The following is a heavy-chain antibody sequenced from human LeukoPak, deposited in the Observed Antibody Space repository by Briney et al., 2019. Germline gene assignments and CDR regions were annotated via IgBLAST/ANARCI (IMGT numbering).Heavy chain of an antibody. CDR2: IVVGSGNT. J-gene: IGHJ4*02. V-gene: IGHV1-58*02. Sequence: GASVKVSCKASGYTFTSYGISWVRQARGQRLEWIGWIVVGSGNTNYAQKFQERVTITRDMSTSTAYMELSSLRSEDTAVYYCAAAYCSGGSCFPHDYWGQGTLVTVSS. D-gene: IGHD2-15*01. CDR1: GYTFTSYG. CDR3: AAAYCSGGSCFPHDY.